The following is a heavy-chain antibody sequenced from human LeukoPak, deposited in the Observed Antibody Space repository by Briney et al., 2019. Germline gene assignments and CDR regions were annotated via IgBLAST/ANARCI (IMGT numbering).Heavy chain of an antibody. CDR2: ISGSGGST. CDR3: AKHRLHDPSGGPYFDY. D-gene: IGHD6-25*01. J-gene: IGHJ4*02. CDR1: GFTFSSYA. Sequence: GGSLRPSCAASGFTFSSYAMSWVRQAPGKGLEWVSAISGSGGSTYYADSVKGRFTISRDNSENTFYLQMISLRGEDTAVYYCAKHRLHDPSGGPYFDYWGQGTPVTVSS. V-gene: IGHV3-23*01.